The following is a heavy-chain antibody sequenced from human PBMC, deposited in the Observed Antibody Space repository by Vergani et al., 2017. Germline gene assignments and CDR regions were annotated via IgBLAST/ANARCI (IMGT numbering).Heavy chain of an antibody. D-gene: IGHD2-2*01. J-gene: IGHJ5*02. Sequence: QVQLVQSGAEVKKPGSSVKVSCKASGGTFSSYAISWVRQAPGQGLEWMGGIIPIFGTANYAQKFQGRVTITADESTSTAYMELSSLRSEDTAVYYCGGEDGEYCSSTSCPGGWFDPWGQGTLVTVSS. CDR1: GGTFSSYA. V-gene: IGHV1-69*01. CDR3: GGEDGEYCSSTSCPGGWFDP. CDR2: IIPIFGTA.